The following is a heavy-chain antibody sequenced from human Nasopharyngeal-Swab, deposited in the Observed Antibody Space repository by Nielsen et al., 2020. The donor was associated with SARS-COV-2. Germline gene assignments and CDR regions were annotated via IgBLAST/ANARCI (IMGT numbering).Heavy chain of an antibody. CDR2: INHSGST. J-gene: IGHJ6*03. CDR3: AREGGGGYDILTYYYYMDV. D-gene: IGHD3-9*01. Sequence: RQAPGKGLEWIGEINHSGSTNYNPSLKSRVTISVDTSKNQFSLKLSSVTAADTAVYYCAREGGGGYDILTYYYYMDVWGKGTTVTVSS. V-gene: IGHV4-34*01.